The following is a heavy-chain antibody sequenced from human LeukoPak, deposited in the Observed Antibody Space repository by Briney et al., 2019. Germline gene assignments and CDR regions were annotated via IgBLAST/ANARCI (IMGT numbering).Heavy chain of an antibody. V-gene: IGHV3-30*18. CDR3: AKDPAWGTKNYYGMDV. CDR1: GFTFSTHG. Sequence: PGGSLRLSCAASGFTFSTHGMLWVRKAPGKGLVWVTVISYDATEIYSADSVKGRFSISRDNSKNTLYLQMNSLRAEDTAAYYCAKDPAWGTKNYYGMDVWGQGTTVTVSS. J-gene: IGHJ6*02. D-gene: IGHD3-16*01. CDR2: ISYDATEI.